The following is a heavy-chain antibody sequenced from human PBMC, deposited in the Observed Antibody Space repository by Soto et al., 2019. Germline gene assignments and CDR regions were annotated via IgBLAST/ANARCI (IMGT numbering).Heavy chain of an antibody. CDR1: GYSFTSYW. CDR3: ARRAPDARGYSYYSGMDV. J-gene: IGHJ6*04. D-gene: IGHD2-8*01. CDR2: IDPSDSYT. V-gene: IGHV5-10-1*01. Sequence: GESLKISCKGSGYSFTSYWISWVRQMPGKGLEWMGRIDPSDSYTNYSPSFQGHVTISADKSISTAYLQWSSLKASDTAMYYCARRAPDARGYSYYSGMDVWGEGTTVTGSS.